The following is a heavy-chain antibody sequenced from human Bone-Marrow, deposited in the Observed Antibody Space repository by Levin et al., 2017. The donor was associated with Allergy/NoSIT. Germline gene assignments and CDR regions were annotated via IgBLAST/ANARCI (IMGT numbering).Heavy chain of an antibody. CDR3: ARDVNSISWYKT. CDR1: GGSISSSGYY. CDR2: IHYSGST. J-gene: IGHJ5*02. D-gene: IGHD6-13*01. Sequence: SQTLSLTCTVSGGSISSSGYYWGWIRRPPGKELEWIGSIHYSGSTYHNPSLQSRVTISIDTSKKQISLTLSSVTAADTAIYYCARDVNSISWYKTWGQGTLVTVSS. V-gene: IGHV4-39*02.